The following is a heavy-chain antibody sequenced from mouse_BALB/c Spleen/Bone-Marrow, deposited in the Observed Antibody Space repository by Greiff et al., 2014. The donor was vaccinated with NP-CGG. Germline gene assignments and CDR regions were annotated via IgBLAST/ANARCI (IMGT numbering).Heavy chain of an antibody. CDR2: ISSGSSTI. V-gene: IGHV5-17*02. D-gene: IGHD1-1*01. CDR1: GFTFSSFG. CDR3: ARSGSSSGYFDY. Sequence: EVQVVESGGGLVQPGGSRKLSCAASGFTFSSFGMHWVRQAPEKGREWVAYISSGSSTIYYADTVMGRFTISRDNPKNTLFLQITSLRSEDTAMYYCARSGSSSGYFDYWGQGTTLTVSS. J-gene: IGHJ2*01.